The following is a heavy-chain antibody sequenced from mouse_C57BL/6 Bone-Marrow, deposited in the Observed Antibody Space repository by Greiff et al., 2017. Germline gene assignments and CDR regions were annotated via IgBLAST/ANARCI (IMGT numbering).Heavy chain of an antibody. CDR2: IYPSSGNT. Sequence: QVQLQQSGAELARPGASVKLSCKASGYTFTSYGISWVKQRTGQGLEWIGEIYPSSGNTSYHEKFKGKATLTADKSSSTAYMELRSLTSEDSAVYFWARWGYGSSYVWYFDVWGTGTTVTVSS. V-gene: IGHV1-81*01. D-gene: IGHD1-1*01. J-gene: IGHJ1*03. CDR3: ARWGYGSSYVWYFDV. CDR1: GYTFTSYG.